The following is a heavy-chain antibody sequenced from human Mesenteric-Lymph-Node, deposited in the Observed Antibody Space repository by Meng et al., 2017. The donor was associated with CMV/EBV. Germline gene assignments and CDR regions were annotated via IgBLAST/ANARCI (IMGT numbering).Heavy chain of an antibody. Sequence: GESLKISCAASGFTFSSYSMNWVRQAPGKGLEWVSSISSSSSYIYYADSVKGRFTISRDNAKNSLYLQMNSLRAEDTALYYCVKDKYGGGPLEDFSYSDYDLCAFDIWGQGTMVTVSS. D-gene: IGHD5-12*01. CDR3: VKDKYGGGPLEDFSYSDYDLCAFDI. CDR1: GFTFSSYS. CDR2: ISSSSSYI. V-gene: IGHV3-21*04. J-gene: IGHJ3*02.